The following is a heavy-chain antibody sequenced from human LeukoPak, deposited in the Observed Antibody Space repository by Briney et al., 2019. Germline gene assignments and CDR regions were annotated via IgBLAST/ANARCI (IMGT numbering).Heavy chain of an antibody. V-gene: IGHV1-18*01. J-gene: IGHJ3*02. D-gene: IGHD3-10*01. CDR3: AREAAGFRVAFDI. CDR2: ISAYNGNT. CDR1: GYTFTSYG. Sequence: GASVKVSCKASGYTFTSYGISWVRQAPGQGLGWVGWISAYNGNTNYAQKLQGRVTMTTDTSTSTAYMELRSLRSDDTAVYYCAREAAGFRVAFDIWGQGTMVTVSS.